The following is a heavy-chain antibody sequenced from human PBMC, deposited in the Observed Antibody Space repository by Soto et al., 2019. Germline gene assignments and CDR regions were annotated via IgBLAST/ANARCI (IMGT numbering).Heavy chain of an antibody. CDR1: GFTFSSYA. D-gene: IGHD2-15*01. CDR3: AKDPFGGCSGGSCYSGSGNY. CDR2: ISGSGGST. J-gene: IGHJ4*02. V-gene: IGHV3-23*01. Sequence: GGSLRLSCAASGFTFSSYAMSWVRQAPGKGLEWVSAISGSGGSTYYADSVKGRFTISRDNSKNTLYLQMNSLRAEDTAVYYCAKDPFGGCSGGSCYSGSGNYWGQGTLVTVSS.